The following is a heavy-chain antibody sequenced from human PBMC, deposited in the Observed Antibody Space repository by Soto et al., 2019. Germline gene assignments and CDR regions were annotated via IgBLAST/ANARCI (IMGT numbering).Heavy chain of an antibody. D-gene: IGHD3-3*02. Sequence: QAQLVESGGGVVQPGRSLRLSCAASGFTFSSYAMHWVRQAPGKGLEWVALISDDGSTKDIADSVKGRFTISRDNSRSTLNLQMNSLRHEDTAVYNCARHLSHLKCGWFDRWCQGTLVTVSS. J-gene: IGHJ5*02. CDR2: ISDDGSTK. CDR1: GFTFSSYA. V-gene: IGHV3-30-3*01. CDR3: ARHLSHLKCGWFDR.